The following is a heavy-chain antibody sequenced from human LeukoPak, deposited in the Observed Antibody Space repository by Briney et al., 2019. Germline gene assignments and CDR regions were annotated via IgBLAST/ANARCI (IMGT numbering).Heavy chain of an antibody. CDR1: GFTFSTYA. V-gene: IGHV3-30-3*01. Sequence: PGGSLRLSCAASGFTFSTYAMYWVRQAPGKGLEWVAIVSYDGSIEYYADSVKGRFTISRDNSKNTLYLQMNSQRAEDTAVYYCARDLLGGGLDYWGQGTLVTVSS. CDR2: VSYDGSIE. J-gene: IGHJ4*02. D-gene: IGHD3-16*01. CDR3: ARDLLGGGLDY.